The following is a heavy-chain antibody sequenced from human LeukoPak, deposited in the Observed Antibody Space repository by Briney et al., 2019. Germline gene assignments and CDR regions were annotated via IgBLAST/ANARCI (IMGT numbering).Heavy chain of an antibody. D-gene: IGHD2-2*01. J-gene: IGHJ4*02. CDR2: IYSCGCT. Sequence: GGSLRLSCAASGFTVSSNYMSWVRRAPGKGLEWVSVIYSCGCTYYADSVKGRFTISRDNSKNTLYLQMNSLRAEDTAVYYCARGGNLYCSATSCYDFDYWGQGTLVTVSS. V-gene: IGHV3-66*03. CDR3: ARGGNLYCSATSCYDFDY. CDR1: GFTVSSNY.